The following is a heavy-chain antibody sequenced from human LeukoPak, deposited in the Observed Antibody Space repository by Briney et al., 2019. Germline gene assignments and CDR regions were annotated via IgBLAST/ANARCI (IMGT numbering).Heavy chain of an antibody. J-gene: IGHJ4*02. Sequence: GASVKVSCKASGYTFTGYYMHWVRQAPGHGIEWMGRINPNSGGPNYAQKFQGRVTMTRDTSISTAYMELSRLRSDDTAVYYCARVPAGSAPYFDYWGQGTLVTVSS. V-gene: IGHV1-2*06. D-gene: IGHD1-14*01. CDR3: ARVPAGSAPYFDY. CDR2: INPNSGGP. CDR1: GYTFTGYY.